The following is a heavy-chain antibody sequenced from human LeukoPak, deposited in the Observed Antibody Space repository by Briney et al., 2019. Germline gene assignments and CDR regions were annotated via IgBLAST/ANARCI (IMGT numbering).Heavy chain of an antibody. CDR3: ARGGGGYYGSGSDLIDH. D-gene: IGHD3-10*01. V-gene: IGHV1-18*01. Sequence: HGASMKVSCKASGYSFRNYGISWVRQAPGQGLEYMGWISVYNGNTNYAQRLQGRVTMTTDTSTSTVYMELRSLRSGDTAVYYCARGGGGYYGSGSDLIDHWGQGTLVTVSP. CDR2: ISVYNGNT. J-gene: IGHJ4*02. CDR1: GYSFRNYG.